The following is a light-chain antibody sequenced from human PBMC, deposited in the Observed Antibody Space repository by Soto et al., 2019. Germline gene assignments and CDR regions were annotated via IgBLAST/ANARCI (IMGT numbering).Light chain of an antibody. Sequence: QSVLTQPPSVSGAPGQRVTISCTGSTSNIGAGYEVHWYQHLPGKAPKLLIYGNTNRPSGVPDRFSGSRSGTSASLAITGLQAEDEDDYHCQSYDSSPSAYYAFGGRTKVTV. J-gene: IGLJ1*01. V-gene: IGLV1-40*01. CDR3: QSYDSSPSAYYA. CDR1: TSNIGAGYE. CDR2: GNT.